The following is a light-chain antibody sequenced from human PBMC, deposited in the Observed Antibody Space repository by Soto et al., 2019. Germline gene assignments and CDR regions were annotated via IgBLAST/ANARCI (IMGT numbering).Light chain of an antibody. CDR1: QNIRNL. CDR2: DAS. V-gene: IGKV1-5*01. Sequence: DIQMTQAPSSLSASVGDSVTITCRASQNIRNLLAWYQQKPGKAPKPLIYDASTLKTGVPSRFSGSGSGSEFNFTITGLQPDDFATYFCQQYNTYSTLGQGTRLEI. CDR3: QQYNTYST. J-gene: IGKJ5*01.